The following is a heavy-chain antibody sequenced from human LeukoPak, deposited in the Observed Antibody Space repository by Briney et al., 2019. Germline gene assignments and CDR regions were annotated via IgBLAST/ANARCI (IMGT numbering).Heavy chain of an antibody. CDR2: IYYSGST. D-gene: IGHD6-13*01. V-gene: IGHV4-59*06. Sequence: SETLSLTCTVSGGSISSYYWSWIRQHPGKGLEWIGYIYYSGSTYYNPSLKSRVTISVDTSKNQFSLKLSSVTAADTAVYYCARVSTNLAAAGHHYYYYGMDVWGQGTTVTVSS. CDR1: GGSISSYY. J-gene: IGHJ6*02. CDR3: ARVSTNLAAAGHHYYYYGMDV.